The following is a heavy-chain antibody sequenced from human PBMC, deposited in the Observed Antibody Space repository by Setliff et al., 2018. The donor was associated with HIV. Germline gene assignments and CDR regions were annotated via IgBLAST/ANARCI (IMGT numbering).Heavy chain of an antibody. CDR3: ARMDISSDWFDP. J-gene: IGHJ5*02. Sequence: PSETLSLTCAVSGYSISSGYYWGWIRQPPGKGLEWIGNINHSGSTNYNPSLKSRVTISVDTSKNQFSLKLSSVTATDTAVYYCARMDISSDWFDPWGQGTLVTVSS. CDR1: GYSISSGYY. V-gene: IGHV4-38-2*01. D-gene: IGHD6-13*01. CDR2: INHSGST.